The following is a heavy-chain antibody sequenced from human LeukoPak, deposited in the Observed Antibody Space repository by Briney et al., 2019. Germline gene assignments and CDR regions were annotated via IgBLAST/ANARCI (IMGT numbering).Heavy chain of an antibody. CDR1: GFTFSSYW. CDR3: ARWDFGEWLHNYYYGMDV. CDR2: INSDGSST. Sequence: GGSLRLSCAASGFTFSSYWMHWVRRAPGKGLVWVSRINSDGSSTSYADSVKGRFTISRDNAKNTLYLQMNSLRAEDTAVYYCARWDFGEWLHNYYYGMDVWGQGTTVTVSS. D-gene: IGHD5-12*01. J-gene: IGHJ6*02. V-gene: IGHV3-74*01.